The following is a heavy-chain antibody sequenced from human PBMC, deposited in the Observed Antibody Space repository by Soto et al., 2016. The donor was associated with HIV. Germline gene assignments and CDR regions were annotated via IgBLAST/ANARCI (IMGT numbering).Heavy chain of an antibody. CDR3: ARDLLRRQGLLIVVVSTDNWLDP. J-gene: IGHJ5*02. D-gene: IGHD3-22*01. Sequence: AASEFIVSSNYMNWVRQAPGQGLEWVSIIYSGGDTNYADSVKGRFTISRDNSKNTLYLQMNSLRAEDTAVYYCARDLLRRQGLLIVVVSTDNWLDPGARDPGHRLL. CDR2: IYSGGDT. V-gene: IGHV3-66*01. CDR1: EFIVSSNY.